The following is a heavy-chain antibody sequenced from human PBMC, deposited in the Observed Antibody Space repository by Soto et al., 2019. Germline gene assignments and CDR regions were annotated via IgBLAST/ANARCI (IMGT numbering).Heavy chain of an antibody. D-gene: IGHD1-7*01. CDR3: AKNQERELPRVIDF. J-gene: IGHJ4*02. V-gene: IGHV3-23*01. CDR1: GLTFSNYA. Sequence: GGSLRLSCATSGLTFSNYAVSWVRQAPGGGLEWVSSMSGSSSTTYYADSVKGRFTISRDRSKNTLYLQMSSLRAEDTALYYCAKNQERELPRVIDFWGQGTLVTVSS. CDR2: MSGSSSTT.